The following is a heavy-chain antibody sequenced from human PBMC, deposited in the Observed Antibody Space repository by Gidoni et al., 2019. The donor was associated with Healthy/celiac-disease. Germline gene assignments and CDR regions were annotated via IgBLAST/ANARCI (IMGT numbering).Heavy chain of an antibody. CDR2: ISWNSGSI. CDR1: GFTFDDYA. V-gene: IGHV3-9*01. Sequence: EVQLVESGGGLVQPGRSLRLSCAASGFTFDDYAMPWVRQAPGKGLEWVSGISWNSGSIGYADSVKGRFTISRDNAKNSLYLQMNSLRAEDTALYYCAKDISSESWELLTQLGYWGQGTLVTVSS. CDR3: AKDISSESWELLTQLGY. J-gene: IGHJ4*02. D-gene: IGHD1-26*01.